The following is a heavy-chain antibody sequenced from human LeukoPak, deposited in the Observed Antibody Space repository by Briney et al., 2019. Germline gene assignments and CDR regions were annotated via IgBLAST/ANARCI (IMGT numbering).Heavy chain of an antibody. V-gene: IGHV3-30-3*01. D-gene: IGHD1-26*01. Sequence: GGSLRLSCAASGFTFSSYAMHWVRQAPGKGLEWVAVISYDGSNKYYADSVKGRFTISRDNSKNTLYLQMNSLRAEDTAVYYCARGGGVGANYGMDVWGRGTTVTVSS. CDR1: GFTFSSYA. J-gene: IGHJ6*02. CDR2: ISYDGSNK. CDR3: ARGGGVGANYGMDV.